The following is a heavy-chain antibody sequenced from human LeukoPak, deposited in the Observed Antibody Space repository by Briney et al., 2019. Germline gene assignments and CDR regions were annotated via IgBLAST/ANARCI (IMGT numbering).Heavy chain of an antibody. CDR2: TYYRSKWYD. D-gene: IGHD6-19*01. Sequence: SQTLSLTCAISGDSVSSNSAAWNWIRQSPSRGLEWLGRTYYRSKWYDDYAVSVKSRITINPDTSLNQFSPHLNSVTPEDTAVYYCVRYSSAPRVFDYWGQGTLVTVSS. CDR3: VRYSSAPRVFDY. J-gene: IGHJ4*02. CDR1: GDSVSSNSAA. V-gene: IGHV6-1*01.